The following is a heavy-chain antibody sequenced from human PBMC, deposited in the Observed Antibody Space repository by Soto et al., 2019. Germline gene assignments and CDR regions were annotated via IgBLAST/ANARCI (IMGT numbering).Heavy chain of an antibody. D-gene: IGHD2-8*01. V-gene: IGHV1-2*04. CDR3: ARDGYCTNGVCYSWFDP. CDR2: INPNFGST. J-gene: IGHJ5*02. Sequence: GASVKVSCKASGGTFSSYAISWVRQAPGQGLEWMGGINPNFGSTNYAQKFQGWVTITRDTSISTAYMELSRLRSDDTAVYYCARDGYCTNGVCYSWFDPWGQGTLVTVSS. CDR1: GGTFSSYA.